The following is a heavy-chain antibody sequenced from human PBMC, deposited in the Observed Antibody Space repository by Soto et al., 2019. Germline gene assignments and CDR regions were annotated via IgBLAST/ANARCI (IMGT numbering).Heavy chain of an antibody. V-gene: IGHV3-33*01. CDR2: IWHDGGNK. Sequence: QVQLVESGGGVVQPGRSLRLSCAASGFTFSSYGMHWVRQAPGKGLEWVAFIWHDGGNKFYAASVKGRFTISRDNSKKTLYLQMTSLSAEDTAMYYCARDGDVNTGFGKDYWGQGTLVTVSS. CDR3: ARDGDVNTGFGKDY. J-gene: IGHJ4*02. CDR1: GFTFSSYG. D-gene: IGHD3-16*01.